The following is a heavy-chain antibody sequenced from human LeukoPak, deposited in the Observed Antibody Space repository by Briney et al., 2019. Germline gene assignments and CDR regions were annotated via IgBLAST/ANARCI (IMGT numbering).Heavy chain of an antibody. CDR1: GFTFSSYS. CDR2: ISSSSSYI. CDR3: ARDRGEAAPLNYMDV. J-gene: IGHJ6*03. D-gene: IGHD6-6*01. V-gene: IGHV3-21*01. Sequence: GGSLRLSCAASGFTFSSYSMNWVRQAPGKGLEWVSSISSSSSYIYYADSVKGRFTISRDNAKNSLYLQMNSLRAEDTAVYYCARDRGEAAPLNYMDVWGKGTTVTVSS.